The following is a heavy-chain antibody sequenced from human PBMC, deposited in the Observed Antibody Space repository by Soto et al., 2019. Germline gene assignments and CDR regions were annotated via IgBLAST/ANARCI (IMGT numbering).Heavy chain of an antibody. D-gene: IGHD1-1*01. J-gene: IGHJ6*02. CDR1: GGSISSYY. Sequence: SETLSLTCTVSGGSISSYYWGWIRQPPGKGLEWIGSIYYSGSTYYNPSLKSRVTISVDTSKNQFSLKLSSVTAADTAVYYCARAVGAGTPLYYYYGLDVWGQGTTVTVSS. V-gene: IGHV4-39*01. CDR3: ARAVGAGTPLYYYYGLDV. CDR2: IYYSGST.